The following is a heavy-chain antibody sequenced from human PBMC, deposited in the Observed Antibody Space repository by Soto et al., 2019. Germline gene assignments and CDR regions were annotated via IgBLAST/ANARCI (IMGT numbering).Heavy chain of an antibody. D-gene: IGHD3-10*01. CDR2: IYYLGST. CDR1: GGSMSEYF. Sequence: SETLSLTCSVAGGSMSEYFWSWIRQSPGKGLEWIGYIYYLGSTDYNPSLKSRVTISVDTSKRQFSLRLTSVTAADTAVYYCARDGYDGSGSPYPAYWGPGTQVTVS. V-gene: IGHV4-59*01. J-gene: IGHJ4*02. CDR3: ARDGYDGSGSPYPAY.